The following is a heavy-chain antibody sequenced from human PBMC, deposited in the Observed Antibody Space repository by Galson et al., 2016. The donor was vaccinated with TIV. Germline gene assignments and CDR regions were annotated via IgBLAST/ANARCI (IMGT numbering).Heavy chain of an antibody. D-gene: IGHD5-24*01. Sequence: SLRLSCAASGFTFSGYSMNWVCQAPGKGLEWVSIISTGDRYIYYADSVKGRFTISRDNAKNFLYLQLNSLSAEDTAIYYCARSADDYNLHFNLWGQGALVTVAS. V-gene: IGHV3-21*04. J-gene: IGHJ4*02. CDR3: ARSADDYNLHFNL. CDR2: ISTGDRYI. CDR1: GFTFSGYS.